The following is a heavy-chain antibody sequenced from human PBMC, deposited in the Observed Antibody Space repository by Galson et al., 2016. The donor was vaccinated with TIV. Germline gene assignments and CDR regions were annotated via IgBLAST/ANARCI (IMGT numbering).Heavy chain of an antibody. D-gene: IGHD3-22*01. CDR1: RFTFSNYG. CDR2: IRYDGSDK. Sequence: SLRLSCAASRFTFSNYGMHWVRQAPGKGLEWVAFIRYDGSDKYFADSVKGRFTISRDNSKRTLYLQMNSLRAEDTAVYYCAKDLDHYDPSGLEYWGQETLVTVSS. V-gene: IGHV3-30*02. J-gene: IGHJ4*02. CDR3: AKDLDHYDPSGLEY.